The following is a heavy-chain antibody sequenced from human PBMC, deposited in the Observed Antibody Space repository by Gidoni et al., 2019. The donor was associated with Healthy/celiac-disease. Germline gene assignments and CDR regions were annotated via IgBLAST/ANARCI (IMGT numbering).Heavy chain of an antibody. V-gene: IGHV3-7*01. D-gene: IGHD6-19*01. CDR3: ARDRLVSEDSGWHEKNYYYYYGMDV. J-gene: IGHJ6*02. CDR2: IKQDGSEK. Sequence: VQPGGSLRLSCAASGFTFSSYWMSWVRQAPGKGLEWVANIKQDGSEKYYVDSVKGRFTISRDNAKNSLYLQMNSLRAEDTAVYYCARDRLVSEDSGWHEKNYYYYYGMDVWGQGTTVTVSS. CDR1: GFTFSSYW.